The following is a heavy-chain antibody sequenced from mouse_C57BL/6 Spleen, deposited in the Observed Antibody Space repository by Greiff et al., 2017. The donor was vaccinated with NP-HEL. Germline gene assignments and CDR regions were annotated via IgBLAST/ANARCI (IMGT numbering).Heavy chain of an antibody. D-gene: IGHD1-1*01. V-gene: IGHV1-50*01. CDR1: GYNFTSYW. CDR2: IDPSDSYT. J-gene: IGHJ4*01. CDR3: GVYYGSSYEDAMDY. Sequence: QVQLQQPGAELVKPGASVKLSCKASGYNFTSYWMQWVKQRPGQGLEWIGEIDPSDSYTNYNQKFKGKATLTVDTSSSTAYMQLSSLTSEDSAVYYCGVYYGSSYEDAMDYWGQGTSVTVSS.